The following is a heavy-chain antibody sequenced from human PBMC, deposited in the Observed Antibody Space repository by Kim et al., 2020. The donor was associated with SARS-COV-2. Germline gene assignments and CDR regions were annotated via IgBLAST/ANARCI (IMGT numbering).Heavy chain of an antibody. D-gene: IGHD3-10*01. CDR3: RMVRDPWGYYYGMDV. V-gene: IGHV3-15*01. J-gene: IGHJ6*02. Sequence: AEHVKGRFTIVRENSKNTLYLKMNSLKPEDTSVYYCRMVRDPWGYYYGMDVWGQGTTVTVSS.